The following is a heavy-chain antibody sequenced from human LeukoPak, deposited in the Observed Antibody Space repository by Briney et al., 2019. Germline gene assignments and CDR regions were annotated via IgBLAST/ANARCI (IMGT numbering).Heavy chain of an antibody. V-gene: IGHV1-46*01. CDR2: INPSGGST. Sequence: ASVKVSCKASGYTFTSYYMHWVRQAPGQGLEWMGIINPSGGSTSYAQKFQGRVTMTRDTSTSTVYMELSSLRSEDTAVYYCARSHCSGGSCNDALDIWGQGTMVTVPS. J-gene: IGHJ3*02. CDR1: GYTFTSYY. D-gene: IGHD2-15*01. CDR3: ARSHCSGGSCNDALDI.